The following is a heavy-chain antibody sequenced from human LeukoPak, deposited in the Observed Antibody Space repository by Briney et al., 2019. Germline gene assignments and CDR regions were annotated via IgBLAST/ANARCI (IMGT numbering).Heavy chain of an antibody. Sequence: GGSLRLSCAASGFTFSSYEMNWVRQAPGKGLEWVSYISSSGSTIYYADSVKGRFTISGDNAKNSLYLQMNSLRAEDTAVYYCARDPQGMDVWGKGTTVTVSS. CDR3: ARDPQGMDV. CDR1: GFTFSSYE. CDR2: ISSSGSTI. V-gene: IGHV3-48*03. J-gene: IGHJ6*04.